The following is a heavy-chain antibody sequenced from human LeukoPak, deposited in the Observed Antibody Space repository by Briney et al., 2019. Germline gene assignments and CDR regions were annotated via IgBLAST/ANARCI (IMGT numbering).Heavy chain of an antibody. CDR1: GYMFTHYY. Sequence: ASVKVSCKAPGYMFTHYYMHWVRQAPGQGLEWMGMITSSGGDTSYAQKFEGRVTMTRDTSTRTVYMELSSLTSEDTAVYYCARDLRRSGYNWGCDHWGQGTLVTVSP. D-gene: IGHD5-24*01. CDR3: ARDLRRSGYNWGCDH. J-gene: IGHJ4*02. CDR2: ITSSGGDT. V-gene: IGHV1-46*01.